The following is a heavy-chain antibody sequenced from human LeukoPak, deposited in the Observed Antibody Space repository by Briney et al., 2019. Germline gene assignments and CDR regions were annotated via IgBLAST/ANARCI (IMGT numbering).Heavy chain of an antibody. CDR2: VSAYNGNT. D-gene: IGHD3-3*01. J-gene: IGHJ4*02. CDR1: GYTFTNFA. CDR3: ARGEGIFFDC. Sequence: ASVKVSCKASGYTFTNFAISWARQAPGQGLEWMGWVSAYNGNTNYAQKFQGRVSMTTDTSTSTAYMDLRSLRSDDTAVYYCARGEGIFFDCWGQGTLVTVSS. V-gene: IGHV1-18*01.